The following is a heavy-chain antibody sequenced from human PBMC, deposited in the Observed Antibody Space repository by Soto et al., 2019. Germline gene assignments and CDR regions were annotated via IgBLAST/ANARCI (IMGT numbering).Heavy chain of an antibody. CDR1: GFTFSSYG. V-gene: IGHV3-30*18. Sequence: GGSLRLSCAASGFTFSSYGMHWVRQAPGKGLEWVAVISYDGSNKYYADSGKGRFTISRDNSKNTLYLQMNSLRAEDTAVYYCAKIAYYYDSSGYYDYWGQGTLVTVSS. D-gene: IGHD3-22*01. CDR2: ISYDGSNK. J-gene: IGHJ4*02. CDR3: AKIAYYYDSSGYYDY.